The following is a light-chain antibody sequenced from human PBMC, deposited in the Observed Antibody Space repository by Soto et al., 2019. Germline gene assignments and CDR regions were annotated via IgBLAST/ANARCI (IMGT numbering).Light chain of an antibody. V-gene: IGKV3-20*01. Sequence: EIVLTQSPGTLSLSPGERATLSCRASQTVTGNYLAWLQQKPGQAPRARIYRVSWMATGIPDRFSGSVSGTDFPLTISIVEPEGFAVYFCQQYTSTPWTLGQGTKVETK. CDR3: QQYTSTPWT. J-gene: IGKJ1*01. CDR2: RVS. CDR1: QTVTGNY.